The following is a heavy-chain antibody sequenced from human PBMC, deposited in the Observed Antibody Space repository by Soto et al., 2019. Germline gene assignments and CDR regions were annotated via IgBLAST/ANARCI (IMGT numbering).Heavy chain of an antibody. Sequence: PGGSLRLSCSASGFTFSSYAMSWVRQAPGKGLEWVSAISGSGGSTYYADSVEGRFTISRDNSKNTLYLQMNSLRAEDTAVYYCAKDNDRGVINYFDYWGQGTLVTVSS. CDR3: AKDNDRGVINYFDY. J-gene: IGHJ4*02. CDR1: GFTFSSYA. V-gene: IGHV3-23*01. D-gene: IGHD3-10*02. CDR2: ISGSGGST.